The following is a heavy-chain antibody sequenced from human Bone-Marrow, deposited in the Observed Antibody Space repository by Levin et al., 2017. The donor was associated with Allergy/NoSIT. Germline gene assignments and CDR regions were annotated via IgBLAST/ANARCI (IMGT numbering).Heavy chain of an antibody. CDR2: IYNSGST. D-gene: IGHD4-11*01. V-gene: IGHV4-59*01. CDR1: GGSISNYY. J-gene: IGHJ6*02. Sequence: SETLSLTCTVSGGSISNYYWSWIRQPPGKGLEWIGYIYNSGSTSYNPSLKSRVTISVDTSKNHSSLKLRPVIAADTAVYYCARDIFRKSNSSAYGLDVWGQGTTVTVSS. CDR3: ARDIFRKSNSSAYGLDV.